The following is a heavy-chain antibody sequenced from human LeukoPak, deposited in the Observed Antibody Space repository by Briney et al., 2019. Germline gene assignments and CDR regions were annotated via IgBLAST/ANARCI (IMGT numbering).Heavy chain of an antibody. V-gene: IGHV3-64*02. CDR3: AREEAPVGGSSFDY. D-gene: IGHD1-26*01. CDR1: GFTFSTYA. J-gene: IGHJ4*02. CDR2: ISSGGVNT. Sequence: GGSLRLSCAASGFTFSTYAMHWVRQAPGKGLEHASSISSGGVNTYYADSVRGRFTISRDNSKNTLYLHMGSLRAEDMAVYYCAREEAPVGGSSFDYWGQGTLVTVSS.